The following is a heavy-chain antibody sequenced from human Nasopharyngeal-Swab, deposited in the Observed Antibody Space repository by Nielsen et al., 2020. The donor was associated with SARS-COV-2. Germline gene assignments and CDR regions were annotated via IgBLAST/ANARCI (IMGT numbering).Heavy chain of an antibody. D-gene: IGHD6-13*01. V-gene: IGHV3-53*01. CDR2: IYSGGST. Sequence: GGSLRLSCAASGFTFSINYMSWVLQAPGKGLEWVSVIYSGGSTYYADSVKGRFTISRDNSKNTLYLQMNSLRAEDTAVYYCARDLTAAGGYQYYGMDVWGQGTTVTVSS. CDR3: ARDLTAAGGYQYYGMDV. CDR1: GFTFSINY. J-gene: IGHJ6*02.